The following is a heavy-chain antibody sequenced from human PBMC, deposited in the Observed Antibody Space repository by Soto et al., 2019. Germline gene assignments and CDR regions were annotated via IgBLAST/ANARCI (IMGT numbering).Heavy chain of an antibody. D-gene: IGHD3-16*02. CDR1: GFTFSNAW. CDR2: IKSKTDGGPK. Sequence: GGSLRLSCAASGFTFSNAWMSWVRQAPGKGLEWVGRIKSKTDGGPKDYAAPVNGRFTISTDDSKNTLYLQMNSMKTEDTAVYYCTTGPWYDYIWGSYRYDFDYWGQGTLVTVSS. J-gene: IGHJ4*02. CDR3: TTGPWYDYIWGSYRYDFDY. V-gene: IGHV3-15*01.